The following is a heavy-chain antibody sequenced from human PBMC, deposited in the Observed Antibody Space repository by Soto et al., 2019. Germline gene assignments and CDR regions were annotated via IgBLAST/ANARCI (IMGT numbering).Heavy chain of an antibody. CDR2: IFYGHGT. CDR1: GGSDTSSTSS. J-gene: IGHJ5*02. CDR3: ARQPTGYPNWFDA. Sequence: QVQLQESGPGLVNPSETLSLTCTVSGGSDTSSTSSWAWVRQPPGKGLHWIGTIFYGHGTYYNPSLESRVTISLDTSKIQFSLELTSVTAADTAVYYCARQPTGYPNWFDAWGRGILVIVSS. D-gene: IGHD3-9*01. V-gene: IGHV4-39*01.